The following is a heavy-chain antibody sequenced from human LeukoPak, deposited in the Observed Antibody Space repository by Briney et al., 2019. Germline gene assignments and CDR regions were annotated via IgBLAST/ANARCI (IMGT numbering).Heavy chain of an antibody. V-gene: IGHV4-59*08. CDR1: GGSISSYY. Sequence: SETLSLTCTVSGGSISSYYWSWIRQPPGKGLEWIGYIYYSGSTNYNPSLKSRVTISVDTSKNQFPLKLSSVTAADTAVYYCASQIVGAKTAFDYWGQGTLVTVSS. CDR3: ASQIVGAKTAFDY. D-gene: IGHD1-26*01. J-gene: IGHJ4*02. CDR2: IYYSGST.